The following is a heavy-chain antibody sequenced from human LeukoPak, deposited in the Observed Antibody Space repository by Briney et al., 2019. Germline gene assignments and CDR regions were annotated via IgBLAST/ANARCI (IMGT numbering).Heavy chain of an antibody. CDR1: GGSFSGYY. V-gene: IGHV4-34*01. J-gene: IGHJ4*02. D-gene: IGHD6-13*01. CDR2: INHSGST. CDR3: AREANPRIAAAGTAIDY. Sequence: SETLSLTCAVYGGSFSGYYWSWIRQPPGKGLEWIGEINHSGSTNHNPALKGRVTISVATSKNQFSLKLSSVTAADTAVYYCAREANPRIAAAGTAIDYWGQGTLVTVSS.